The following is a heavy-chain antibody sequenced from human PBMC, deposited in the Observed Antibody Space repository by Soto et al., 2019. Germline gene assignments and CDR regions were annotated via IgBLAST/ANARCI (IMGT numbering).Heavy chain of an antibody. J-gene: IGHJ4*02. CDR2: INTAKDNT. Sequence: QVQLVQSGAEVKKPGASVKVSCKASGYTFTSYAIHWVRQAPGQRLEWMGWINTAKDNTRYSQKFQGRVTITRDTSATIVYMELSNLRAEDTAVYYCARESSWSYFDYWGQGTLVTVSS. D-gene: IGHD6-13*01. CDR3: ARESSWSYFDY. V-gene: IGHV1-3*04. CDR1: GYTFTSYA.